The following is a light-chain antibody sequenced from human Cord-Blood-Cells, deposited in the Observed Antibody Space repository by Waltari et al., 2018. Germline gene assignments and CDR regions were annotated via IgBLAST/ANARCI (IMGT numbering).Light chain of an antibody. V-gene: IGLV2-18*02. CDR3: SSYTSSSTWV. J-gene: IGLJ3*02. CDR1: SSDVGSYNR. Sequence: QSALTQPPSVSGSPGQSVTISCTGTSSDVGSYNRVSWYQQPPGTAPKLMIYEVSNRPSGVPDRFSWSKSGNTASLTSSGLHAEDEADYYCSSYTSSSTWVFGGGTKLTVL. CDR2: EVS.